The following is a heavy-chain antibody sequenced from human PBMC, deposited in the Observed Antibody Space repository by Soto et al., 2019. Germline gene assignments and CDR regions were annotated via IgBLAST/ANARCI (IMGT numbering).Heavy chain of an antibody. CDR3: AKDHLGSRMEVATTRMDV. CDR2: ISGSGGST. J-gene: IGHJ6*02. D-gene: IGHD5-12*01. Sequence: GGSLRLSCAASGFTFSSYAMSWVRQAPGKGLEWVSAISGSGGSTYYADSVKGRFTISRDNSKNTLYLQMNSLRAEDTAVYYCAKDHLGSRMEVATTRMDVWGQGTTVTVSS. CDR1: GFTFSSYA. V-gene: IGHV3-23*01.